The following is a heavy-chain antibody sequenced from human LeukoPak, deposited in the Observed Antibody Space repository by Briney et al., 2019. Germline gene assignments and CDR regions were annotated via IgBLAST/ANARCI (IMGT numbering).Heavy chain of an antibody. D-gene: IGHD4-17*01. CDR3: ARSNNDGDYLGVGFDY. CDR2: INTNTGNP. Sequence: ASVKDSCKTSGYTFSSYAMNWVRQAPGQGLEWMGWINTNTGNPTYAQGFTGRFVFSLDTSVSTPYLQISSLQAEDTAVYYCARSNNDGDYLGVGFDYWGQGTLVTVSS. J-gene: IGHJ4*02. V-gene: IGHV7-4-1*02. CDR1: GYTFSSYA.